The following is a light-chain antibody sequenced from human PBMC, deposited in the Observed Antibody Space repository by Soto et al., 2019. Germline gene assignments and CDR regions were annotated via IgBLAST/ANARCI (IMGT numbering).Light chain of an antibody. CDR3: MQARQAPPT. Sequence: DIVMTQSPVSLPVTPGETAFISCRSSHSLRRSDGYSSLDWYRQKSGQSPQLLIHLGSIRATGVPDRLSGSESARDFTLKISRVEAGDVGGYFCMQARQAPPTFGGGTKVEFK. CDR1: HSLRRSDGYSS. J-gene: IGKJ4*01. V-gene: IGKV2-28*01. CDR2: LGS.